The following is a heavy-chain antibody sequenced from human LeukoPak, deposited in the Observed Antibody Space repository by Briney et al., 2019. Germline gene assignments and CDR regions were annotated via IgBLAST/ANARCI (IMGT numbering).Heavy chain of an antibody. V-gene: IGHV1-2*02. D-gene: IGHD3-9*01. CDR2: INPNSGGT. CDR1: SYTFIRYG. Sequence: ASVKVSCKASSYTFIRYGISWVRQAPGQGLEWMGWINPNSGGTNYAQKFQGRVTMTRDTSISTAYMELSRLRSDDTAVYYCARDREGYYDILTGYYGVGAFDIWGQGTMVTVSS. CDR3: ARDREGYYDILTGYYGVGAFDI. J-gene: IGHJ3*02.